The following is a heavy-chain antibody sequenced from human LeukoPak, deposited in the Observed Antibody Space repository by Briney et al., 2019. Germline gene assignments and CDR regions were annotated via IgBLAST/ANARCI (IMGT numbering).Heavy chain of an antibody. D-gene: IGHD3-3*02. Sequence: GGSLRLSCTASGFTFSSYSMNWVRQAPGKGLEWVSSISTSSSYIYYADSVKGRFTISRDNARNSLYLQMNTLRAEDTAVYYCARGGPPHLDYWGQGTLVTVSS. CDR1: GFTFSSYS. V-gene: IGHV3-21*04. J-gene: IGHJ4*02. CDR3: ARGGPPHLDY. CDR2: ISTSSSYI.